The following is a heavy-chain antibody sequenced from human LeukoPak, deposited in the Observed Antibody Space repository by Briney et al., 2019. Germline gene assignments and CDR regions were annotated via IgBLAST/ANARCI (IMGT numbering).Heavy chain of an antibody. V-gene: IGHV3-48*01. J-gene: IGHJ4*02. CDR1: GFTFSSYS. D-gene: IGHD3-10*01. Sequence: PGGSLRLSCAASGFTFSSYSMNWVRQAPGKGLEWVSYISSSSSTIYYADSVKGRFTISRDNAKNSLYLQMNSLRAEDTAVYYCAKGLGELLWSPYFDYWGQGTLVTVSS. CDR3: AKGLGELLWSPYFDY. CDR2: ISSSSSTI.